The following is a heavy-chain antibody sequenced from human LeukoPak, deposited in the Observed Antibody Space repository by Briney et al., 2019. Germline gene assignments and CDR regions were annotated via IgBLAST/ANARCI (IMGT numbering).Heavy chain of an antibody. CDR3: AKGDYGDSFHQIDY. Sequence: GGSLRLSCTASGFTLSSYGIHSVRQAPGKGLEWVAVIWYDGSDTHYADSVKGRFTISRDNSKNTLYLQMNSLRAEDTAVYYCAKGDYGDSFHQIDYWGQGTLVTVSS. CDR1: GFTLSSYG. D-gene: IGHD4-17*01. J-gene: IGHJ4*02. V-gene: IGHV3-33*06. CDR2: IWYDGSDT.